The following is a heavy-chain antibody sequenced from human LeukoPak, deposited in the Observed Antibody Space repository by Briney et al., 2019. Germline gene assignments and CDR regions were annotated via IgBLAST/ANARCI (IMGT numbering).Heavy chain of an antibody. CDR2: IYTSGST. CDR3: ARHVIEYSSGGEAYGPPNWFDP. V-gene: IGHV4-61*02. D-gene: IGHD6-19*01. CDR1: GGSISSSSYY. J-gene: IGHJ5*02. Sequence: PSETLSLTCTVSGGSISSSSYYWSWIRQPAGKGLEWIGRIYTSGSTNYNPSLKSRVTISVDTSKNQFSLKLSSVTAADTAVYYCARHVIEYSSGGEAYGPPNWFDPWGQGTLVTVSS.